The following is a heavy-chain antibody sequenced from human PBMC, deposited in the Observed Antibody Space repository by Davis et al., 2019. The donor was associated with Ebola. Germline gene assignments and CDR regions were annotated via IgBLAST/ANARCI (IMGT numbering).Heavy chain of an antibody. Sequence: PGGSLRLSCAASGFTFSSYAMHWVRQAPGKGLEWVAVISYDGSNKYYADSVKGRFTISRDNSKNTLYLQMNSLRAEDTAVYYCAREGNDYGDQSYFDYWGQGTLVTVSS. D-gene: IGHD4-17*01. CDR1: GFTFSSYA. CDR3: AREGNDYGDQSYFDY. CDR2: ISYDGSNK. V-gene: IGHV3-30-3*01. J-gene: IGHJ4*02.